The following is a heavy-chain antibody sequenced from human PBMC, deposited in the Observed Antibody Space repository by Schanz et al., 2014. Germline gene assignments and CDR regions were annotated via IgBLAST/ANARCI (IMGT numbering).Heavy chain of an antibody. J-gene: IGHJ4*02. CDR3: AKIERNED. V-gene: IGHV3-9*01. D-gene: IGHD1-1*01. CDR1: GFTFDKYA. CDR2: ISWNSGTI. Sequence: EVQLLESGGGLVQPGGSLRLSCAASGFTFDKYAMHWVRQAPGKGLEWVSVISWNSGTIGYADSVKGRFTISRDNSKNTLYLQMNSLRAEDAAVYFCAKIERNEDWGQGTLVTVSS.